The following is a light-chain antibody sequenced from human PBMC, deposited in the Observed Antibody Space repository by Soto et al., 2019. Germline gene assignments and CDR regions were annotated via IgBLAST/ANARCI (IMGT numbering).Light chain of an antibody. J-gene: IGLJ3*02. CDR2: GVS. CDR1: SSDVGAYNY. V-gene: IGLV2-14*01. CDR3: SSFRTGSVVL. Sequence: QSALTQPASVSGSPGQTITISCTGTSSDVGAYNYVSWYQQHPGKARTLVIYGVSYRPSGVSARFSGSKFQNTASLTISGLQAEDEADYYCSSFRTGSVVLFGGGTKLTVL.